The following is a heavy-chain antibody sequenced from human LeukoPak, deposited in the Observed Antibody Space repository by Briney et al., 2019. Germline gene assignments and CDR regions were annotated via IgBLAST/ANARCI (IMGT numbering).Heavy chain of an antibody. CDR2: IYTGGST. CDR3: ARDASRNAFDI. Sequence: GGSLRLSCAASGFAVSSNYMSWVRQAPGKGLEWVSIIYTGGSTYYADSVKGRFTISRDNSKNTLYPQMNSLRAEDTAVYYCARDASRNAFDIWGQGTMVTVSS. CDR1: GFAVSSNY. J-gene: IGHJ3*02. V-gene: IGHV3-53*01.